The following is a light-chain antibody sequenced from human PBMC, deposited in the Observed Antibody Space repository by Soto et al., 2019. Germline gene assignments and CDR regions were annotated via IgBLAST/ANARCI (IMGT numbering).Light chain of an antibody. J-gene: IGLJ1*01. CDR2: EVT. V-gene: IGLV2-8*01. CDR3: SSYAGNYIFV. CDR1: SSDVGGYTY. Sequence: QSALTQPPSASGSPGQSVTISCTGTSSDVGGYTYVSWYQQHPGKAPKLMIYEVTKRPSGVPDRFFGSRSGNTASLTISGLQAEDEGVYYCSSYAGNYIFVFGTGTKLTVL.